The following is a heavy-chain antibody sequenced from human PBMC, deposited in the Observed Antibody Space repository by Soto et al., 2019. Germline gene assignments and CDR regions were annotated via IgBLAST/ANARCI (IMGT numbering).Heavy chain of an antibody. Sequence: SGGFLRLSCAASGFTFSSYSMSWVRQAPGKGLEWVSAISGSGGSTYYADSVKGRFTISRDNSKNTLYLQMNSLRAEDTAVYYCAKDGTVLDPPTKNDYWGQGTLVTVSS. D-gene: IGHD1-20*01. CDR1: GFTFSSYS. CDR3: AKDGTVLDPPTKNDY. V-gene: IGHV3-23*01. J-gene: IGHJ4*02. CDR2: ISGSGGST.